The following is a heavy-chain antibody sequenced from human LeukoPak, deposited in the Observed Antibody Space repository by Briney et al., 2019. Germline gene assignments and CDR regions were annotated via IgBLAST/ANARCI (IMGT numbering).Heavy chain of an antibody. V-gene: IGHV1-8*01. CDR1: GYTFTSYD. CDR2: MNPNSGNT. J-gene: IGHJ5*02. CDR3: ARGPPYSSPDNWFDP. D-gene: IGHD6-13*01. Sequence: ASVKVSCKASGYTFTSYDINWVRQATGQGLEWMGWMNPNSGNTGYAQKFQGRVTMTRNTSTSTAYMELSSLRSEDTAVYYCARGPPYSSPDNWFDPWGQGTLVTVSS.